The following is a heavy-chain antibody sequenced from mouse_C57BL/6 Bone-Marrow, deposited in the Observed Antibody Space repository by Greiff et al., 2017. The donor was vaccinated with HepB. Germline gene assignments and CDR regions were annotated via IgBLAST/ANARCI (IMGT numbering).Heavy chain of an antibody. CDR1: GYTFTSYW. V-gene: IGHV1-69*01. Sequence: QVQLKQPGAELVMPGASVKLSCKASGYTFTSYWMHWVKQRPGQGLEWIGEIDPSDSYTNYNQKFKGKSTLTVDKSSSTAYMQLSSLTSEDSAVYYCAGGFIRAMDYWGQGTSVTVSS. D-gene: IGHD1-1*01. CDR2: IDPSDSYT. CDR3: AGGFIRAMDY. J-gene: IGHJ4*01.